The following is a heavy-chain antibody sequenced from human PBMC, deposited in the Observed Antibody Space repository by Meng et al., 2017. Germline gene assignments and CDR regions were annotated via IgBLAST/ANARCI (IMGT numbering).Heavy chain of an antibody. J-gene: IGHJ4*02. Sequence: QIPLQQSGPGLVKPSQTLSLICAISGDSVSSNSAAWNWFRQSPSRGLEWLGRAYYRSKWYHDYAESVKSRISIDPDTSKNQFSLQLRSVTPEDSAVYYCARGSYSFDSWGQRTLVTVSS. CDR2: AYYRSKWYH. CDR1: GDSVSSNSAA. CDR3: ARGSYSFDS. V-gene: IGHV6-1*01. D-gene: IGHD1-26*01.